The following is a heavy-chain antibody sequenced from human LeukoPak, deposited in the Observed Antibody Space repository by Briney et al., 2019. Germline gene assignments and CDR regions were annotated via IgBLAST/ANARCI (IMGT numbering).Heavy chain of an antibody. D-gene: IGHD4-23*01. CDR1: GYTFTDYY. CDR3: ARPFIETPSLGALDY. J-gene: IGHJ4*02. CDR2: INPDSGGT. Sequence: ASVKVSCKASGYTFTDYYMHWVRQAPGQGLEWMGWINPDSGGTNYAQNFQGRVTMTRDTSISTAYMELSRLRSDDTAVYYCARPFIETPSLGALDYWGQGTLVAVSS. V-gene: IGHV1-2*02.